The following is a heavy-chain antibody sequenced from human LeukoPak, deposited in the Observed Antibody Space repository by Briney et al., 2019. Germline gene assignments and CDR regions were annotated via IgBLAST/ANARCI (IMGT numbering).Heavy chain of an antibody. CDR2: INPNSGGT. CDR1: GYTFTGYY. J-gene: IGHJ6*03. CDR3: ARAEYCSGGSCYSSHYYYYMDV. D-gene: IGHD2-15*01. Sequence: ASVKVSCKASGYTFTGYYMHWVRQVPGQGLEWMGWINPNSGGTNYAQKLQGRVTMTRDTSISTAYMELSRLRSDDTAVYYCARAEYCSGGSCYSSHYYYYMDVWGKGTTVTVSS. V-gene: IGHV1-2*02.